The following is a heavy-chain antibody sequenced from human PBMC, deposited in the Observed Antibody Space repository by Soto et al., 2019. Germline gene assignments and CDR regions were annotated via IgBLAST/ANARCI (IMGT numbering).Heavy chain of an antibody. CDR3: ASSRRTVTRGKYGMDV. CDR1: GGSISSSSYY. D-gene: IGHD4-4*01. Sequence: SETLSLTCTVSGGSISSSSYYWGWIRQPPGKGLEWIGSIYYSGSTYYNPSLKSRVTISVDTSKNQFSLKLSSVTAADTAVYYCASSRRTVTRGKYGMDVWGQGTTVTVSS. V-gene: IGHV4-39*01. CDR2: IYYSGST. J-gene: IGHJ6*02.